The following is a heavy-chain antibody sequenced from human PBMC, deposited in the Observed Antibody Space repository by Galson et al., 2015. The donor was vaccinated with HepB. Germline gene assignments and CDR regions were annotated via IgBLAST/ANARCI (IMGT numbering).Heavy chain of an antibody. V-gene: IGHV3-23*01. CDR1: GFTFSRYA. CDR2: ISGSGGST. J-gene: IGHJ3*02. CDR3: AKVVGGVTDAFDI. Sequence: SLRLSCAASGFTFSRYAMSWVRQAPGKGLEWVSAISGSGGSTNHADSVKGRFTISRDNSKNTLYLQMNSLRAEDTAVYYCAKVVGGVTDAFDIWGQGTMVTVSS. D-gene: IGHD3-16*01.